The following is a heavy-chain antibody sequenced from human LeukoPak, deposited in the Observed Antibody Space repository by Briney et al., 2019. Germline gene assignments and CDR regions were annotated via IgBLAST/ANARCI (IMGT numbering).Heavy chain of an antibody. Sequence: ASVKVSCKASGYTFTSFAMNWVRQAPGQGLEWMGWINTNTGSPTYAQGFTGRFVFSLDTSVSTAYLQISSLKAEDTAVYYCAREAALYYDSSGYDYWGQGTLVTVSS. CDR2: INTNTGSP. V-gene: IGHV7-4-1*02. J-gene: IGHJ4*02. CDR1: GYTFTSFA. CDR3: AREAALYYDSSGYDY. D-gene: IGHD3-22*01.